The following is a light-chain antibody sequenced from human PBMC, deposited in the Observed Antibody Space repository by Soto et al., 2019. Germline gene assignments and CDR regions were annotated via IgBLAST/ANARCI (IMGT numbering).Light chain of an antibody. V-gene: IGKV3-11*01. CDR3: QQRSNWPT. Sequence: EILLTQSPCTLTLSPGERATLSCRASQSVSSYLAWYQQKPGQAPRLLISDASNRATGIPARFSGSGSGTDFTLTISSLEPEDSAVYYCQQRSNWPTFGQGTKVDIK. CDR1: QSVSSY. J-gene: IGKJ1*01. CDR2: DAS.